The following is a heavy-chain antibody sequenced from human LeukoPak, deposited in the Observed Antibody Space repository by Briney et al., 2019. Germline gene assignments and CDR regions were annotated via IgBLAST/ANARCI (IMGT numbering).Heavy chain of an antibody. CDR1: GYTFTSYY. J-gene: IGHJ3*02. Sequence: ASVKVSCKASGYTFTSYYMHWVRQAPGQGLEWMGIINPSGGSTSYAQKFQGRVTMTRDTATSTVYMELSSLRSEDTAVYYCVSMGSDGFDIWGQGTMIIVSS. D-gene: IGHD3-16*01. CDR2: INPSGGST. CDR3: VSMGSDGFDI. V-gene: IGHV1-46*01.